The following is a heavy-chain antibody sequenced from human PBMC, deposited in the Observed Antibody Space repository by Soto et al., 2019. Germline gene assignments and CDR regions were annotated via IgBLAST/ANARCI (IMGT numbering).Heavy chain of an antibody. V-gene: IGHV1-69*13. J-gene: IGHJ6*02. D-gene: IGHD5-18*01. CDR1: GGTFSSYA. CDR3: ARVGGRGIQLRVYYYGMDV. Sequence: SVKVSCKASGGTFSSYAISWVRQAPGQGLEWMGGIIPIFGTANYAQKFQGRVTITADESTSTAYMELSSLRSEDTAVYYCARVGGRGIQLRVYYYGMDVWGQGTTVTVSS. CDR2: IIPIFGTA.